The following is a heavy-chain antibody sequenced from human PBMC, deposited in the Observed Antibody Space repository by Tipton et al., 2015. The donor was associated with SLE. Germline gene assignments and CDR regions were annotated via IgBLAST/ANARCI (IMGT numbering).Heavy chain of an antibody. Sequence: TLSLTCTVSCGSISSGGYYWSWIRQHPGKGLEWIGYIYYSGSTYYNPSLKSRVTISVDTSKNQFSLKLSSVTAADTAVYYCARDTAHYGSGDGAFDIWGQGTMVTVSS. CDR1: CGSISSGGYY. CDR3: ARDTAHYGSGDGAFDI. V-gene: IGHV4-31*03. D-gene: IGHD3-10*01. J-gene: IGHJ3*02. CDR2: IYYSGST.